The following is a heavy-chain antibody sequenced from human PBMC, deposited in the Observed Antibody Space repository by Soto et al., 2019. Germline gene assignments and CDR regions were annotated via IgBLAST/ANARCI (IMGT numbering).Heavy chain of an antibody. CDR2: IYYSGST. V-gene: IGHV4-59*12. Sequence: LSLTCTVSGGSISSYYWSWIRQPPGKGLEWIGYIYYSGSTYYNPSLKSRVTISVDTSKNQFSLKLSSVTAADTAVYYCARERPDGSRLDPWGQGTLVTVSS. CDR1: GGSISSYY. J-gene: IGHJ5*02. CDR3: ARERPDGSRLDP. D-gene: IGHD6-13*01.